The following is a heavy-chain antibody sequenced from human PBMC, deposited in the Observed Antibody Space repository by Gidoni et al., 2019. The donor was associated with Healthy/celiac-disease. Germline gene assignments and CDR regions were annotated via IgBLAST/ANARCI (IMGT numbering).Heavy chain of an antibody. D-gene: IGHD6-19*01. CDR1: GYTFTSYD. Sequence: QVQLVQSGAEVKKPGASVKVSCKASGYTFTSYDINWVRQATGQGLEWMGGRNPNSGNTGYAQKFQGRVTMTRNTSISTAYMELSSLRSEDTAVYYCASSLGVAGTDDAFDIWGQGTMVTVSS. CDR2: RNPNSGNT. CDR3: ASSLGVAGTDDAFDI. J-gene: IGHJ3*02. V-gene: IGHV1-8*01.